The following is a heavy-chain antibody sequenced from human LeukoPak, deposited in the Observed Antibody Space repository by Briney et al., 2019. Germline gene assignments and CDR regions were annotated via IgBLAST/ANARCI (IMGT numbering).Heavy chain of an antibody. CDR1: GGSISGFY. V-gene: IGHV4-59*01. D-gene: IGHD3-22*01. Sequence: MPSETLSLTCTVSGGSISGFYWSWIRQPPGKGLEWIGYMSNNGATTYNPSLKSRVTISIDMSNNHFSLTLKSVTAADKAVYYCARGPYSYDSSGAFDIWGQGTMVTVSS. CDR2: MSNNGAT. CDR3: ARGPYSYDSSGAFDI. J-gene: IGHJ3*02.